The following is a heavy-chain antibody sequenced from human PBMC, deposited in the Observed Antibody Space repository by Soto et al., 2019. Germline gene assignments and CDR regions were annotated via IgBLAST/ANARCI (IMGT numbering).Heavy chain of an antibody. Sequence: PGGSLRLSCAASGLSVSSSDMSWVRQASGKGLEWVSVIYSGGSTHDADSVKGRFTISRDNSKNTVHLQMNSLRVDDTAVYFCSTSSRNEYHFAMDAWGQGTTVT. CDR1: GLSVSSSD. D-gene: IGHD6-6*01. CDR2: IYSGGST. J-gene: IGHJ6*02. V-gene: IGHV3-53*01. CDR3: STSSRNEYHFAMDA.